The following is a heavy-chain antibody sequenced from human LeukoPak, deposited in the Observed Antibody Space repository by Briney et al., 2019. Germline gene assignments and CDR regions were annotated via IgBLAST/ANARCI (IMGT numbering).Heavy chain of an antibody. CDR2: INRDGSST. CDR3: VRRQLEFDY. CDR1: GFTFRSHW. V-gene: IGHV3-74*01. D-gene: IGHD6-13*01. Sequence: GGSLRLSCAASGFTFRSHWMHWVRQAPGKGPVWVSRINRDGSSTSYADSVKGRFTISRDNAKNTLYLQMNSLRAEDTAMYYCVRRQLEFDYWGQGTLVTVSS. J-gene: IGHJ4*02.